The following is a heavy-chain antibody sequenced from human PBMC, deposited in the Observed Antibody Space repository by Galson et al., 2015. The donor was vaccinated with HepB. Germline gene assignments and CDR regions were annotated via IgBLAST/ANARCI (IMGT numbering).Heavy chain of an antibody. V-gene: IGHV2-70*11. CDR2: IDWDDDK. CDR1: GFSLSTSGMC. Sequence: PALVKPTQTLTLTCTFSGFSLSTSGMCVSWIRQPPGKALEWLARIDWDDDKYYSTSLKTRLTISKDTSKNQVVLTMTNMDPVDTATYYCARILKGVDTTGYYYYYYGMDVWGQGTTVTVSS. CDR3: ARILKGVDTTGYYYYYYGMDV. J-gene: IGHJ6*02. D-gene: IGHD5-18*01.